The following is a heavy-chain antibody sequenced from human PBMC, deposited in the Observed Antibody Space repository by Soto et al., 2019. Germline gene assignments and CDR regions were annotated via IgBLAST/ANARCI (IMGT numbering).Heavy chain of an antibody. CDR1: GFTVSSNY. J-gene: IGHJ6*03. Sequence: EVQLVESGGGLVQPGGSLRLSCAASGFTVSSNYMSWVRQAPGKGLEWVSVIYSGGSTYYADSVKGRFTISRDNSKNTLYLQMSSLRAEDTAVYYCASLDCSSTSCPEIVAKYYYYYMDVWGKGTTVTVSS. V-gene: IGHV3-66*01. CDR3: ASLDCSSTSCPEIVAKYYYYYMDV. D-gene: IGHD2-2*01. CDR2: IYSGGST.